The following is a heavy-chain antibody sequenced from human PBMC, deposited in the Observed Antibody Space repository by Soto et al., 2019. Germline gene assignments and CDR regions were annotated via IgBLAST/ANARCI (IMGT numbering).Heavy chain of an antibody. J-gene: IGHJ2*01. Sequence: EVQLVESGGGLVQPGGSLRLSCAASGFTFGPYWMTWVRQAPGKGLEWVAKIKPDGSEKYYVDSVKGRFTISRDNTKTSLYLQMNSLRAEDTAVYYCARPYTVAGISFWCFDLWGRGTRVTVSS. D-gene: IGHD3-16*01. CDR3: ARPYTVAGISFWCFDL. CDR2: IKPDGSEK. CDR1: GFTFGPYW. V-gene: IGHV3-7*01.